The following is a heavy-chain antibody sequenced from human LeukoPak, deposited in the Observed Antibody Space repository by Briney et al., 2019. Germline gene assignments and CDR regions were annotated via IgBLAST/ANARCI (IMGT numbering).Heavy chain of an antibody. V-gene: IGHV4-59*08. CDR2: IYYSGST. Sequence: SETLSLTCTLSGGSISSYYWSWIRQPPGKALEWSGYIYYSGSTNYNPSLQSRVTISVDTSKNQFSLKLSSVTAAGTAVYYCARTKPTDYGDYFDYWGQGTLVTVSS. CDR3: ARTKPTDYGDYFDY. J-gene: IGHJ4*02. D-gene: IGHD4-17*01. CDR1: GGSISSYY.